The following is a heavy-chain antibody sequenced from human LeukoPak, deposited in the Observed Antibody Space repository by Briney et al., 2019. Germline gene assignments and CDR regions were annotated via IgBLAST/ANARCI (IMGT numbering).Heavy chain of an antibody. CDR2: INEEGNGN. V-gene: IGHV3-7*01. Sequence: GGSLRLSCAASGFSFNNYWMSWVRQAPGKGLEWVANINEEGNGNTYVDSMKGRFTISRDNAKNSLYLQMNRLRVEDTAVYYCAREPGRFHFDSWGQGALVTVSS. D-gene: IGHD3-3*01. CDR1: GFSFNNYW. CDR3: AREPGRFHFDS. J-gene: IGHJ5*01.